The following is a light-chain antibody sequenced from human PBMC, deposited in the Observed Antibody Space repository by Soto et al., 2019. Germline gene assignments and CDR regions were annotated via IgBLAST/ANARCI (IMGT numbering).Light chain of an antibody. V-gene: IGKV3-15*01. CDR2: GAS. J-gene: IGKJ1*01. Sequence: EIVMTQSPATLSVSPGERATLSCRASQSVSNNLAWYQQKPGQAPRLLIYGASTRATGIPARFSGTGSGTDFTLTVSSLQSEDFAVYYCQQYDNWPKTVGRGTKVDIK. CDR3: QQYDNWPKT. CDR1: QSVSNN.